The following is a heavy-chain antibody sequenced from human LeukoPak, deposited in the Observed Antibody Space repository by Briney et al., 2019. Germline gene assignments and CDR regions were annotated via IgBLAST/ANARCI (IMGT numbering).Heavy chain of an antibody. CDR3: AKDGKYGSGSLDY. V-gene: IGHV3-30*02. D-gene: IGHD3-10*01. Sequence: GGSLRLSCAASDFTFSRYGFHWVRQAPGKGLEWVAFIRFDGTNNFYADSVKGRFTISRDNSKTTVYLQMNSLRAEDTAVYYCAKDGKYGSGSLDYWGQGTLVTVSS. J-gene: IGHJ4*02. CDR1: DFTFSRYG. CDR2: IRFDGTNN.